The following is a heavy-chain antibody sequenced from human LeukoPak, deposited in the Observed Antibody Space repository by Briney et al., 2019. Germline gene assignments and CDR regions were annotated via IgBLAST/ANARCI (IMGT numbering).Heavy chain of an antibody. CDR1: GFTFSDDN. D-gene: IGHD3-16*01. CDR3: ARKKGVGGFFEI. CDR2: ITSGDHI. V-gene: IGHV3-69-1*01. Sequence: GGSLRLSCAASGFTFSDDNMSWIRQAPGKGLEWVSYITSGDHIFYTDSVRGRFTISRDDAKKSLYLQMNSMRAEDTAVYYCARKKGVGGFFEIGAQGTGVTVFS. J-gene: IGHJ3*02.